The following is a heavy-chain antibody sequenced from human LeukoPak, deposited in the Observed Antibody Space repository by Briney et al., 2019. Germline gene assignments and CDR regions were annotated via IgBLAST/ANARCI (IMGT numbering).Heavy chain of an antibody. CDR3: ANSYGDSSSGFFDD. J-gene: IGHJ4*02. D-gene: IGHD4-17*01. CDR2: IWYDGSNK. Sequence: PGGSLRLSCATSGFIFSSYGMHWVRQAPGKGLEWVAVIWYDGSNKYYAESVKGRFTISRDNSKNTLYLQMNSLRAEDTAVYYCANSYGDSSSGFFDDTGQGTLVTVSS. V-gene: IGHV3-30*02. CDR1: GFIFSSYG.